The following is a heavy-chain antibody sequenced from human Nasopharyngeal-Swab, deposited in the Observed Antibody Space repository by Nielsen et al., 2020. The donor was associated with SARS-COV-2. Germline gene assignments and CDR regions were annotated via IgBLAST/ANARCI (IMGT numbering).Heavy chain of an antibody. J-gene: IGHJ6*02. V-gene: IGHV3-48*04. CDR1: GFTFSSYS. D-gene: IGHD5-12*01. CDR2: ISSSSSTI. Sequence: GESLKISCAASGFTFSSYSMNWVRQAPGKGLEWVSYISSSSSTIYYADSVKGRFTISRDNSKNSLYLQMNSLRTEDTALYYCAKDEWLRPYYYYGMDVWGQGTTVTVSS. CDR3: AKDEWLRPYYYYGMDV.